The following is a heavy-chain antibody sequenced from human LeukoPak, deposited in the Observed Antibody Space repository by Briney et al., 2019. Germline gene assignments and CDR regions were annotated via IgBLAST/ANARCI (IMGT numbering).Heavy chain of an antibody. CDR2: TYYRSKWYN. D-gene: IGHD3-10*01. V-gene: IGHV6-1*01. Sequence: SQPLSLPCAISGDNESSNSAAWNWTRQSPSRGLEWLGRTYYRSKWYNEYGLSVRSRVTINSDTSNNHSSLQLNSVMPEDTAVYYCTREQMGRYYWGQGTLVTVSS. CDR1: GDNESSNSAA. J-gene: IGHJ4*02. CDR3: TREQMGRYY.